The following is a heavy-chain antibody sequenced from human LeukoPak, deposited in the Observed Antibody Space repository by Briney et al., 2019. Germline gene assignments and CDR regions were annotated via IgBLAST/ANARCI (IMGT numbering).Heavy chain of an antibody. D-gene: IGHD3-10*01. CDR2: MNPNSGNT. CDR3: ARASYYGSGKKDLDY. J-gene: IGHJ4*02. Sequence: GASVKASCKASGYTFTTYDINWVRQATGQGLEWMGWMNPNSGNTGYAQKFQGRVTMTRNTSMSTAYMELNSLRSEDTAVYYCARASYYGSGKKDLDYWGQGTLVTVSS. V-gene: IGHV1-8*01. CDR1: GYTFTTYD.